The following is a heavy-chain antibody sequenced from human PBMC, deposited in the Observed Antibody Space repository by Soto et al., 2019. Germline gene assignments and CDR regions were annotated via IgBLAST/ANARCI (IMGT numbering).Heavy chain of an antibody. CDR1: GFTFSSYA. V-gene: IGHV3-23*01. CDR3: AKSRGDYYYYGMDV. J-gene: IGHJ6*02. Sequence: GGSLRLSCAASGFTFSSYAMSWVRQAPGKGLEWVSAISGSGGSAYYADSVKGRFTISRDNSKNTLYLQMNSLRAEDTAVYYCAKSRGDYYYYGMDVWGQGTTVTVSS. CDR2: ISGSGGSA.